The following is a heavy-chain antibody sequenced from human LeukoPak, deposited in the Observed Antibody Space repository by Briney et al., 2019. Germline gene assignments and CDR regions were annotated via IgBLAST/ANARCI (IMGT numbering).Heavy chain of an antibody. D-gene: IGHD3-9*01. CDR1: GFTFSGSA. J-gene: IGHJ6*02. CDR3: TKYYDILTGYHGGYYGMDD. Sequence: GGSLRLSCAASGFTFSGSAMHWVRQASGKGLEWVGRIRSKANSYATAYAASVKGRFTISRDDSKNTAYLQMNSLKTEDTAVYYCTKYYDILTGYHGGYYGMDDWGQGTTVTVSS. CDR2: IRSKANSYAT. V-gene: IGHV3-73*01.